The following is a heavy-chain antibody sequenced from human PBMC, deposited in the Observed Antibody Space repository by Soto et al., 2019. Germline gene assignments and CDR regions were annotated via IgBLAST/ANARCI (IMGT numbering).Heavy chain of an antibody. Sequence: LGESLKISCKGSGYSFANYWIAWVRQMPGRGLEWMGIIYPGDSNTAYGPSFQGHVTISADKSINTAYLQWSSLKASDTAIYYCATHLTGGLDYWAQGTLVTVSS. D-gene: IGHD1-20*01. J-gene: IGHJ4*02. CDR2: IYPGDSNT. CDR3: ATHLTGGLDY. CDR1: GYSFANYW. V-gene: IGHV5-51*01.